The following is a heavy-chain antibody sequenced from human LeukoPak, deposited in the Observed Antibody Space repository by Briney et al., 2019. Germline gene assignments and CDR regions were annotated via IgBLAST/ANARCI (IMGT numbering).Heavy chain of an antibody. Sequence: SETLSLTCTVSGGSISSCSYYWGWIRQPPGKGLEWIGSIYYSGSTYCNPSLKSRVTIFVDTSKNQFSLKLRSVSAADTAVYYCANRWRGFLDPWGQGNLVTVSS. D-gene: IGHD2-15*01. V-gene: IGHV4-39*01. CDR1: GGSISSCSYY. J-gene: IGHJ5*02. CDR2: IYYSGST. CDR3: ANRWRGFLDP.